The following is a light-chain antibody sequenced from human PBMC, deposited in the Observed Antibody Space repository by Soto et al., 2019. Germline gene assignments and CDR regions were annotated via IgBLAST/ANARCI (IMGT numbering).Light chain of an antibody. CDR3: QQYNSYSVT. CDR2: DAS. CDR1: QSISSW. V-gene: IGKV1-5*01. J-gene: IGKJ2*01. Sequence: DIQVTQSPSTLSASVGDRVTITCRASQSISSWFAWYQQKPGTAPKLLIYDASSLESGVPSRFSGSGSGTEFTLTISSLQPDDFATYYCQQYNSYSVTFGQGTKLEIK.